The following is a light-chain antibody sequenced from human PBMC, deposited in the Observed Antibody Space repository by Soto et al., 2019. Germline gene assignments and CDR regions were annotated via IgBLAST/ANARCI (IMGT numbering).Light chain of an antibody. J-gene: IGKJ1*01. CDR3: QQYGSSPTT. Sequence: EVVLTQSPGTLSLSPGERATLSCRASQSVTSNYLAWYQQKPGQAPRLLFFGASIRDTGIPDRFSGSGSGTDSTLTISRLEPEDFAVYHCQQYGSSPTTFGQGTKVDIK. CDR1: QSVTSNY. CDR2: GAS. V-gene: IGKV3-20*01.